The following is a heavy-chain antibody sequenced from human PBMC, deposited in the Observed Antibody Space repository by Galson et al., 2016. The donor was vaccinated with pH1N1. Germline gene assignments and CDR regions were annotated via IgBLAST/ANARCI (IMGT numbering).Heavy chain of an antibody. V-gene: IGHV3-33*01. CDR3: ARDRSEDWYFDL. CDR1: GFTFSRCG. CDR2: IWYDGSNK. D-gene: IGHD3-3*01. Sequence: LSCAASGFTFSRCGMHWVRQAPGKGLEWVAVIWYDGSNKWYADSVKGRFTISRDNSKNTLFLQMNSLRAEDTAVYYCARDRSEDWYFDLWGRGTLVTVSS. J-gene: IGHJ2*01.